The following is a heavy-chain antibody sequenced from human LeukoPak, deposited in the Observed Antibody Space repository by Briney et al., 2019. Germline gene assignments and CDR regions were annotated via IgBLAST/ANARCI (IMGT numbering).Heavy chain of an antibody. J-gene: IGHJ3*02. Sequence: SETLPLTCAVYGGSFSGYYWSWIRQPPGKGLEWIGNIYYTGTTYSNPSLKSRVTISLDTSRNQFSLKLNSVTAADTAVYYCAKSNGYGLIDIWGQGTMVTVSS. V-gene: IGHV4-34*01. CDR1: GGSFSGYY. CDR3: AKSNGYGLIDI. D-gene: IGHD3-10*01. CDR2: IYYTGTT.